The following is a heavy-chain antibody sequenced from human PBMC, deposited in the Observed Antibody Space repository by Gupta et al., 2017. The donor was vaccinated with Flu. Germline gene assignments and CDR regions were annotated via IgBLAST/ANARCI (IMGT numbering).Heavy chain of an antibody. D-gene: IGHD6-13*01. J-gene: IGHJ4*02. CDR1: GGSFSGYY. CDR3: ARGIATYYFDY. CDR2: INHSGST. V-gene: IGHV4-34*01. Sequence: QVQLQQWGAGLLKPSETLSLTCAVYGGSFSGYYWSWIRQPPGKGLEWIGEINHSGSTNYNPSLKSRVTISVDTSKNQFSLKLSSVTAADTAVYYCARGIATYYFDYWGQGTLVTVSS.